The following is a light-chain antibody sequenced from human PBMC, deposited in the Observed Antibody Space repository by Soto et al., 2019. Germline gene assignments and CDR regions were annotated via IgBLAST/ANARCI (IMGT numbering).Light chain of an antibody. CDR3: DQYGSSRT. V-gene: IGKV3-20*01. Sequence: EIVLTQSPGTLSLSPGERATLSCRASQSVSSSYLAWYQQKPGQAPRLLIYGASSRAPGIPDRCSDSGSGTYFTLTIRSLEPEDFAVYYCDQYGSSRTLGQGTKVEIK. CDR1: QSVSSSY. J-gene: IGKJ1*01. CDR2: GAS.